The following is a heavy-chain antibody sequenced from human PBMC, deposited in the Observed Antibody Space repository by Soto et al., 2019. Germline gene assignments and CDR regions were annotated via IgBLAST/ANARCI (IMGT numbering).Heavy chain of an antibody. J-gene: IGHJ4*02. Sequence: GGSLRLSCAASGFTFSSYAMHWVRQAPGKGLEYVSAITSKGDSTYYANSVKGRFTISRDNSKNTLYLQMGSLRAEDMAVYYCARAVTFGGVIVTTFAYWGQGTLVTVSS. CDR3: ARAVTFGGVIVTTFAY. D-gene: IGHD3-16*02. V-gene: IGHV3-64*01. CDR1: GFTFSSYA. CDR2: ITSKGDST.